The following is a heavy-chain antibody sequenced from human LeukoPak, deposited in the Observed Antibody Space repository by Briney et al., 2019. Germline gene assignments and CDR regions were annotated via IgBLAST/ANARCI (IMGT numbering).Heavy chain of an antibody. V-gene: IGHV1-2*02. Sequence: ASVKVSCKASGYTFTGYYMHWVRQAPGQGLEWMGWINPNSGGTNYAQKFQGRVTMTRDTSISTAYMELSRLRSDNTAVYYCARGVLGIAAAGTRNGYYYYYGMDVWGQGTTVTVSS. CDR1: GYTFTGYY. CDR2: INPNSGGT. CDR3: ARGVLGIAAAGTRNGYYYYYGMDV. D-gene: IGHD6-13*01. J-gene: IGHJ6*02.